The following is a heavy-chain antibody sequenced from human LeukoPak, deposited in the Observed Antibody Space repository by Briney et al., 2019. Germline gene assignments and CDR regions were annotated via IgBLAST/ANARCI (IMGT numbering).Heavy chain of an antibody. CDR2: ISGYNGNT. V-gene: IGHV1-18*01. Sequence: ASVTVSCKASGYTFTNYGITWVRQAPGQGLEWMGWISGYNGNTNYAQKLQGRVSMTTDTSTSTAYMELRSLRSDDTAVYYCARDYWWGYYYDSSGYYQWFDPWGQGTLVTVSS. CDR3: ARDYWWGYYYDSSGYYQWFDP. J-gene: IGHJ5*02. D-gene: IGHD3-22*01. CDR1: GYTFTNYG.